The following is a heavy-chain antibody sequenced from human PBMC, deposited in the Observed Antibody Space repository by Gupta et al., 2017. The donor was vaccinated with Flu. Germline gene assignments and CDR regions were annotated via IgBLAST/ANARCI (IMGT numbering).Heavy chain of an antibody. CDR1: GYTLSDFD. Sequence: QVQLGQSGAEVRKPVASVKVARKAYGYTLSDFDVKWVRHVAGQGLEWRGWMNINKAEVHYERRFRGRVTMTSDSAIGTAYMELRSLKAEDTAVYYCVRGDYYYGMDVWGQGTTVTVSS. CDR2: MNINKAEV. CDR3: VRGDYYYGMDV. V-gene: IGHV1-8*01. J-gene: IGHJ6*02.